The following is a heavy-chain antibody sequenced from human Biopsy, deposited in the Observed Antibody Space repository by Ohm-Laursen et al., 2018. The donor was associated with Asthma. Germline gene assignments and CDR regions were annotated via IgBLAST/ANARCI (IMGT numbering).Heavy chain of an antibody. CDR2: HDHAEGGT. D-gene: IGHD4-17*01. J-gene: IGHJ4*02. V-gene: IGHV1-24*01. CDR3: ASDFPKDYVRYNFQF. Sequence: SVKVSCKISGYILTDLSMHWVRQAPGQGLEWMGGHDHAEGGTVNARRFQGRVTMTEDTSTDTAYMELSSLSSDDTAVYYCASDFPKDYVRYNFQFWGQGTLVTVSS. CDR1: GYILTDLS.